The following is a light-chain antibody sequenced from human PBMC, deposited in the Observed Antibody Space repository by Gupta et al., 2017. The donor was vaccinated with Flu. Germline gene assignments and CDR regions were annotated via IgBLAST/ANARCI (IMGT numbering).Light chain of an antibody. CDR3: SSYTSSTARV. V-gene: IGLV2-14*01. J-gene: IGLJ1*01. CDR2: DVN. CDR1: SSDIAYNY. Sequence: QSALTQPASVSGSPGQSITMSCTGTSSDIAYNYVSWHQQYPGDAHKLLIYDVNKRPAGISNRFSGSKFGNTASLTISGLQVEDEGYYFCSSYTSSTARVFGTGTKVTVL.